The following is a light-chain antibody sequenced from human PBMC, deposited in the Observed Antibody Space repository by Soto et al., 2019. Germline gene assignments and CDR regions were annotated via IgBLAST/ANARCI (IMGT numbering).Light chain of an antibody. CDR1: QTISYW. CDR2: KAS. CDR3: QQYHSYPLT. J-gene: IGKJ4*01. Sequence: DIQMTQSPSTLSASVGDGVTISCRASQTISYWLAWYQQKPGQVPKLLIYKASRLESGVPSRFSGSASGTEFTLTISRLQPDDFATYYCQQYHSYPLTFGGGTKVEIK. V-gene: IGKV1-5*03.